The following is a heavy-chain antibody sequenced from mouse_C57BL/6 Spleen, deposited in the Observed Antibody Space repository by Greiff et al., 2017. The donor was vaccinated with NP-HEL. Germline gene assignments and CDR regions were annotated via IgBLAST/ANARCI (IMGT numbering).Heavy chain of an antibody. CDR2: INPYNGGT. D-gene: IGHD3-3*01. J-gene: IGHJ1*03. V-gene: IGHV1-19*01. CDR3: ARLGGRDWYFDV. Sequence: EVQLQQSGPVLVKPGASVKMSCKASGYTFTDYYMNWVKQSHGKSLEWIGVINPYNGGTSYNQKFKGKATLTVDKSSSTAYMELNSLTSEDSAVYYCARLGGRDWYFDVWGTGTTVTVSS. CDR1: GYTFTDYY.